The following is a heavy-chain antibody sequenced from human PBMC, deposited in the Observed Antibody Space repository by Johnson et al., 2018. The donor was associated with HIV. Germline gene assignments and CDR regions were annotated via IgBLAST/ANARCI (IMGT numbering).Heavy chain of an antibody. CDR2: ISCSGSTI. Sequence: QVQLVESGGALVKPGGSLRLSCAASGFTFSDYYMSRIRQAPGKGLEWVSYISCSGSTIYYADSVKGRFTISRDNAKNSMYLQMNSLRAEDTALYYWARGGAYCGGDCNAFDIWGQGTMVTVSS. D-gene: IGHD2-21*02. V-gene: IGHV3-11*01. CDR3: ARGGAYCGGDCNAFDI. CDR1: GFTFSDYY. J-gene: IGHJ3*02.